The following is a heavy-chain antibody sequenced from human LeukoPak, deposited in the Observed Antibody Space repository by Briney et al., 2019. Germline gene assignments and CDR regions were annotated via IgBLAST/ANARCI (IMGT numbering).Heavy chain of an antibody. CDR1: GFTFDDYA. J-gene: IGHJ4*02. Sequence: GGSLRLSCAASGFTFDDYAMHWVRQAPGKGLEWVSGISWRGGYIGYAVSVKGRFTISRDNAKDSLYLQMNSLRPEDTALYYCAKEMTETHYGGYMGDWGQGTLVTVSS. D-gene: IGHD4-23*01. CDR3: AKEMTETHYGGYMGD. V-gene: IGHV3-9*01. CDR2: ISWRGGYI.